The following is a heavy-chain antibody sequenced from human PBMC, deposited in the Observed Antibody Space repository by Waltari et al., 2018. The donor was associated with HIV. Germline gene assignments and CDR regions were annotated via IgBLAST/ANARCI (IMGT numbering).Heavy chain of an antibody. CDR3: ARDTHYGMDV. CDR2: ISYDGSNK. Sequence: QVQLVESGGGVVQPGKSLRLSCAASGFTFSSYAMHWVRQAPGKGLECVAVISYDGSNKYSAYSVKGRFTISRDNSKNTLYLQMNSLRAEDTAMYYCARDTHYGMDVWGQGTTVTVSS. CDR1: GFTFSSYA. J-gene: IGHJ6*02. V-gene: IGHV3-30-3*01.